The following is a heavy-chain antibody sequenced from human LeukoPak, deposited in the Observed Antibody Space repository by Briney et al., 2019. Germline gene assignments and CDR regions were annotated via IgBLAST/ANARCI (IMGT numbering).Heavy chain of an antibody. J-gene: IGHJ4*02. Sequence: SETLSLTCAVYGVSFSGYYWSWIRQPPGKGLEWIGEINHSGSTNYNPSLKSRVTISVDTSKNQFSLKLSSVTAADAAVYYCAIGYSSFNYWGQGTLVTVSS. CDR2: INHSGST. CDR3: AIGYSSFNY. V-gene: IGHV4-34*01. D-gene: IGHD6-19*01. CDR1: GVSFSGYY.